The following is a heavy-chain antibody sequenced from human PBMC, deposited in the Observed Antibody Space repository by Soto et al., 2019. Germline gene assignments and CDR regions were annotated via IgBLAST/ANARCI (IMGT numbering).Heavy chain of an antibody. J-gene: IGHJ5*02. CDR3: AKDQGYYYGSGRSTYSP. CDR1: GFTFSSYA. CDR2: ISGSGGST. D-gene: IGHD3-10*01. Sequence: EVQLLESGGGLVQPGGSLRLSCAASGFTFSSYAMSWVRQAPGKGLEWVSAISGSGGSTYYADSVKGRFTISRDNSKNTLYLQMNSLRAEYTAVYYCAKDQGYYYGSGRSTYSPWGQGTLVTVSS. V-gene: IGHV3-23*01.